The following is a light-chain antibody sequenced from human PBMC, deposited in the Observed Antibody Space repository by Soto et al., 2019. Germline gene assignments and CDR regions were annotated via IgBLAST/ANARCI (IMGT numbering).Light chain of an antibody. CDR3: QQRSDWPIT. CDR2: AAS. CDR1: QRVSSY. Sequence: EIGVTQSPATLSLSLGEGATLSCRASQRVSSYLTWYQQKPGQAPSLLISAASNMATGVPARFIGSGSGTNVTLTIISLEPEDAVVYYCQQRSDWPITSGGGTKVDI. V-gene: IGKV3-11*01. J-gene: IGKJ4*01.